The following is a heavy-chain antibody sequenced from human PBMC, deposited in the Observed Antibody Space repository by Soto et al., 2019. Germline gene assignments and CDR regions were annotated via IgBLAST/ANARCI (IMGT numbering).Heavy chain of an antibody. V-gene: IGHV1-69*02. D-gene: IGHD2-15*01. J-gene: IGHJ6*02. CDR3: ARVYCSGGSCYGYYGMDV. CDR1: GYTFSSYT. Sequence: QVQLEQSGAEVKKPGSSVKVSCKASGYTFSSYTVNWVRQAPGQGLEWMGRSIPVNGIADYAQKFQDRVTITAEKSTSTVYMELSSLRSEDTAVYYCARVYCSGGSCYGYYGMDVWGQGTTVTVS. CDR2: SIPVNGIA.